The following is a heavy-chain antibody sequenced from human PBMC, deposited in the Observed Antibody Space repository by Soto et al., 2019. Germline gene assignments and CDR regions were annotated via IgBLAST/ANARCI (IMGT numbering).Heavy chain of an antibody. CDR3: GRDPGFGALDS. CDR2: INQDGSVK. J-gene: IGHJ4*02. Sequence: EVQLLESGGGLVQPGGSLRLSCAASGFTFSNYWMTWVRQAPGKGLEWVANINQDGSVKTYLDSMKGRLTISRDNAQDSLYLQMDSLRAEDTAVYYCGRDPGFGALDSWGQGTLVTVSA. CDR1: GFTFSNYW. D-gene: IGHD3-10*01. V-gene: IGHV3-7*01.